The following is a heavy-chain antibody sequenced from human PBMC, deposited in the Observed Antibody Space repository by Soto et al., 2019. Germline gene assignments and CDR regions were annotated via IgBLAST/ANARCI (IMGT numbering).Heavy chain of an antibody. CDR2: IVVGSGNT. Sequence: SVKVSCKASGFTFTSSAVQWVRQARGQRLEWIGWIVVGSGNTNYAQKFQERVTITRDMSTSTAYMELSSLRSEDTAVYYCAADREAAAGWFDPWGQGTLVTVSS. J-gene: IGHJ5*02. D-gene: IGHD6-13*01. CDR1: GFTFTSSA. V-gene: IGHV1-58*01. CDR3: AADREAAAGWFDP.